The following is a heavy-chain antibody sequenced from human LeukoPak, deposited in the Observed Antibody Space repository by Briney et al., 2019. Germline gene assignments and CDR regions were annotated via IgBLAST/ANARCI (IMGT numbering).Heavy chain of an antibody. CDR1: GRSVSSNNAA. CDR3: ARDKKGDIVATIFETARDAFDI. D-gene: IGHD5-12*01. V-gene: IGHV6-1*01. J-gene: IGHJ3*02. CDR2: TYYRHMWYN. Sequence: SHTLSLTCAIYGRSVSSNNAAWNWIRQSPPIGLPWLGRTYYRHMWYNDYAVSVKSRITINPDTSKNQFSLQLNSVTPEDTAVYYCARDKKGDIVATIFETARDAFDIWGQGTMVTVSS.